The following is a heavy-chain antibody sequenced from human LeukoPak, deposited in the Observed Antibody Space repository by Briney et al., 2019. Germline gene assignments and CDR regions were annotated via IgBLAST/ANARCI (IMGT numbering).Heavy chain of an antibody. Sequence: PGGSLRLSCAASGFTFSSYAMHWVRQAPGKGLEWVANIKQDGSEKYYVDSVKGRFTISRDNAKNSLYLQMNSLRAEDTAVYYCARASSSSWGGWGQGTLVTVSS. D-gene: IGHD6-13*01. CDR3: ARASSSSWGG. V-gene: IGHV3-7*04. CDR2: IKQDGSEK. J-gene: IGHJ4*02. CDR1: GFTFSSYA.